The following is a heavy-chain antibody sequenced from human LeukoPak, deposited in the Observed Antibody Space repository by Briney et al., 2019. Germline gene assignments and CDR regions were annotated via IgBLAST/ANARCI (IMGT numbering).Heavy chain of an antibody. J-gene: IGHJ6*02. V-gene: IGHV3-21*04. D-gene: IGHD1-14*01. Sequence: KAGGSLRLSCAASGFTFSSYSMNWVRQAPGKGLEWVSSISSSSSYIYYADSVKGRFTISRDNAKNSLYLQMNSLRAEDTAVYYCAKHGNKEPSTYYYGMDVWGQGTTVTVSS. CDR2: ISSSSSYI. CDR3: AKHGNKEPSTYYYGMDV. CDR1: GFTFSSYS.